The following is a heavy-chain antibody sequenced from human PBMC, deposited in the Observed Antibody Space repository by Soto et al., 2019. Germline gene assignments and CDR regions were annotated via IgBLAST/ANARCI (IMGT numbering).Heavy chain of an antibody. CDR3: ARGRGPTIFGVVIIQNNTDAFDI. CDR1: GYTFTGYY. V-gene: IGHV1-2*04. CDR2: INPNSGGT. Sequence: GASVKVSCKASGYTFTGYYMHWVRQAPGQGLEWMGWINPNSGGTNYAQKFQGWVTMTRDTSISTAYMELSRLRSDDTAVYYCARGRGPTIFGVVIIQNNTDAFDIWGQGTMVTVSS. D-gene: IGHD3-3*01. J-gene: IGHJ3*02.